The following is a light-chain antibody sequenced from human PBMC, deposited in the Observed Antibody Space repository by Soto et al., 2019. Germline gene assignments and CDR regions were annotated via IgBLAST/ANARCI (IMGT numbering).Light chain of an antibody. Sequence: EIVLTQSPATLSLSPGERATLSCRASQSVSNYLAWYQQKPGQAPRLLIYDASNRATGVPARFSGSGSGTDITLTISSIEPEDFAVYYCQQRSNWPRFTFGQGKKVEIK. V-gene: IGKV3-11*01. CDR2: DAS. J-gene: IGKJ2*01. CDR1: QSVSNY. CDR3: QQRSNWPRFT.